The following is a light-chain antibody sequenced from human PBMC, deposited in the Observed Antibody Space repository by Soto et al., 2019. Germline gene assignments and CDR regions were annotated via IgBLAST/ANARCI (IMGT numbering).Light chain of an antibody. CDR1: SDDVGGYNY. J-gene: IGLJ1*01. Sequence: QSVLTQPASVSGSPGQSITISCTGTSDDVGGYNYVSWYQQHPGKVPQLIVYDVTNRPSGVSIRFSGSKSGNTASLTISGLQAEYEADYSCSSFVGSSGLYVVRTGTNVTVL. V-gene: IGLV2-14*03. CDR2: DVT. CDR3: SSFVGSSGLYV.